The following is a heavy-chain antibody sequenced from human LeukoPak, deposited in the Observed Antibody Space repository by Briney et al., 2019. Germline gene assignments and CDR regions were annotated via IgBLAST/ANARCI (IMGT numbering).Heavy chain of an antibody. CDR2: ISGGGVTT. D-gene: IGHD3-16*01. J-gene: IGHJ6*02. V-gene: IGHV3-23*01. CDR1: GFTSIAYA. CDR3: ARNQQLGGHSYYYYGMDI. Sequence: GGSLRLSCVGSGFTSIAYALTWARQAPGKGLEWVSGISGGGVTTYYADSVKGRFTISRDNSKNTLYLQMNSLRADDTAIYYCARNQQLGGHSYYYYGMDIWGQGTTVTVSS.